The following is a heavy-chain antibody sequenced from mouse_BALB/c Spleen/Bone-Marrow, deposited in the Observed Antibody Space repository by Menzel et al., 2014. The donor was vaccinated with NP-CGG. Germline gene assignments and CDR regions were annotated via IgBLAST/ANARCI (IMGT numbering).Heavy chain of an antibody. CDR2: MWSGGST. Sequence: QVQLQQPGPGLVQPSQSLSITCTVSGFSLTSDGVHWVRQSPRKGLEWLGVMWSGGSTDYNAAFISRLSISKDNSRSQVFFKMSSLQTNDTAIYYGARNGYYYSMDYWGQGTSVTVSS. CDR1: GFSLTSDG. V-gene: IGHV2-2*02. CDR3: ARNGYYYSMDY. J-gene: IGHJ4*01. D-gene: IGHD2-2*01.